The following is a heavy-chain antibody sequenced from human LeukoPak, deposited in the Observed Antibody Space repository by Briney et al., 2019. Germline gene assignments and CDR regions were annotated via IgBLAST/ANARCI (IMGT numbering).Heavy chain of an antibody. CDR3: AKGESKDYLNYFDYLNYFDH. V-gene: IGHV3-23*01. J-gene: IGHJ4*02. CDR1: GFTFSNHA. D-gene: IGHD2/OR15-2a*01. Sequence: GGSLRLSCAASGFTFSNHAMSWVRQAPGKGLEWVSTINISGGSTFYADSVKGRFTISRDNSKNTLYLQMNSLRAEDTAVYYCAKGESKDYLNYFDYLNYFDHWGQGALVTVSS. CDR2: INISGGST.